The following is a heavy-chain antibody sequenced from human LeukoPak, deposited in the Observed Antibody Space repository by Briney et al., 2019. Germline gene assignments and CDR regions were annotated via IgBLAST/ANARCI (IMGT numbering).Heavy chain of an antibody. D-gene: IGHD3-16*01. J-gene: IGHJ2*01. CDR2: ISSSGSTI. Sequence: GGSLRLSCAASGFTFSSYEMNWVRQAPGKGLEWVSYISSSGSTIYYADSVKGRFTISRDNAKNSLYLQMNSLRAEDTAVYYCARPTDGGRYYWYFDLWGRGTLVTVSS. CDR3: ARPTDGGRYYWYFDL. CDR1: GFTFSSYE. V-gene: IGHV3-48*03.